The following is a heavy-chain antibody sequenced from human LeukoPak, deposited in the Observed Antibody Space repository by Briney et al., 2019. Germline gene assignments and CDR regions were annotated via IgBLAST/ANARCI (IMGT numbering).Heavy chain of an antibody. CDR3: ARDSEHSRSFAFDI. J-gene: IGHJ3*02. V-gene: IGHV3-7*01. D-gene: IGHD6-13*01. Sequence: GGSLRLSCAASGFTFSSHWMNWVRQAPGKWLEWVAYISQDGSEKYYVDSVMGRFTISRDNAKNSLYLQISSLRAEDTAVYFCARDSEHSRSFAFDIWGQGTMVTVSS. CDR2: ISQDGSEK. CDR1: GFTFSSHW.